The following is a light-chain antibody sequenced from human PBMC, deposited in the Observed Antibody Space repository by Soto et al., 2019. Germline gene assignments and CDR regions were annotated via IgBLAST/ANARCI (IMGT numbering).Light chain of an antibody. Sequence: QSALTQPASVSGSPGQSITISCTGTSSDVGSYNLVSWYQQHPGKAPKLMICEGSKRPSGVSNRFSGSKSGNTASLTIFGLQAEDEADYYCCSYAGSSTSVIFGGGTKLTVL. CDR1: SSDVGSYNL. CDR3: CSYAGSSTSVI. J-gene: IGLJ2*01. V-gene: IGLV2-23*01. CDR2: EGS.